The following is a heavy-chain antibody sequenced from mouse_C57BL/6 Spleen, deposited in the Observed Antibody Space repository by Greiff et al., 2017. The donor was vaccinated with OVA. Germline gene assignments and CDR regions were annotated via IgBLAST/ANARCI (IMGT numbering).Heavy chain of an antibody. CDR2: ISSGGGST. J-gene: IGHJ1*03. CDR3: ARDGDGYYEGYFDV. CDR1: GFTFSDYY. Sequence: EVKVVESGGGLVQPGGSLKLSCAASGFTFSDYYMYWVRQTPVKRLEWVAYISSGGGSTSYPDTVKGRLTISRDNAKTTLYLQMSRLKSEDTAMYYCARDGDGYYEGYFDVWGTGTTVTVSS. D-gene: IGHD2-3*01. V-gene: IGHV5-12*01.